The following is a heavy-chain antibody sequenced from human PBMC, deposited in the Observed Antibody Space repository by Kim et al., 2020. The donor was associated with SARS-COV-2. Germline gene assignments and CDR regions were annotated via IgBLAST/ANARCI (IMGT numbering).Heavy chain of an antibody. CDR2: IRGSGNNT. CDR3: AKNSGDGDGYYFYYGMDV. Sequence: GGSLRLSCAASGFTFSSYAISWVRQAPGKGLGWVSAIRGSGNNTYYLDSVKDRFTISRDNSKNTRYLQVKSLRAEDTATYYCAKNSGDGDGYYFYYGMDVWGQGTTVTVSS. J-gene: IGHJ6*02. CDR1: GFTFSSYA. D-gene: IGHD4-17*01. V-gene: IGHV3-23*05.